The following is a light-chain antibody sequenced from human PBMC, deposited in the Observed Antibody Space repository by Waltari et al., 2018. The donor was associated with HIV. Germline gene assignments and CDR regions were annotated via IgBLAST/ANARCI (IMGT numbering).Light chain of an antibody. Sequence: QSVLTQPPSVSAAPRQKVTISCSGSTSNIGYNSVSWYQQFPGTAPKLLTYDNNNRPSGIPDRFSGSKSGTSATLVSTGLQSGDEADYYCASWDISLSAWVFGGGTKLTV. CDR2: DNN. CDR3: ASWDISLSAWV. J-gene: IGLJ3*02. CDR1: TSNIGYNS. V-gene: IGLV1-51*01.